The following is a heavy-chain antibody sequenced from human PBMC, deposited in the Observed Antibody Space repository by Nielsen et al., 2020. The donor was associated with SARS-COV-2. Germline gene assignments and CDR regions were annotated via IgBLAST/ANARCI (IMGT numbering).Heavy chain of an antibody. Sequence: VCQAPGKGLEWVAVISYDGSNKYYADSVKGRFTISRDNSKNTLYLQMNSLRAEDTAVYYCARDGATTVVTRGRYYYYGMDVWGQGTTVTVSS. CDR2: ISYDGSNK. D-gene: IGHD4-23*01. V-gene: IGHV3-30*03. J-gene: IGHJ6*02. CDR3: ARDGATTVVTRGRYYYYGMDV.